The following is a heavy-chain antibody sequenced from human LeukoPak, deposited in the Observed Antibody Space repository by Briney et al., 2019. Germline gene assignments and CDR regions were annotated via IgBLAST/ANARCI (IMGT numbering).Heavy chain of an antibody. CDR2: INPNSGGT. CDR1: GYTFTSYD. Sequence: ASVKVSCKASGYTFTSYDINWVRQATGQGLEWMGWINPNSGGTNYAQKFQGRVTMTRDTSISTAYMELSRLRSDDTAVYYCARIALHSDYYGSGSYSPNDYWGQGTLVTVSS. V-gene: IGHV1-2*02. CDR3: ARIALHSDYYGSGSYSPNDY. J-gene: IGHJ4*02. D-gene: IGHD3-10*01.